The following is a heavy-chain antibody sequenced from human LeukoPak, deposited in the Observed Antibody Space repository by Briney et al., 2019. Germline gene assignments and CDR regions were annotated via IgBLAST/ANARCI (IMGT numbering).Heavy chain of an antibody. J-gene: IGHJ6*03. Sequence: ASVRVSCKASGYTFTSYYMHWVRQAPGQGLEWVGIINPSGDPTTYAQKFQGRVTMTSDMSTSTVYMELSSLRSEDTAVYYCARSSGYYSSLFYMHVWGKGTTVTVSS. CDR2: INPSGDPT. CDR3: ARSSGYYSSLFYMHV. D-gene: IGHD3-22*01. CDR1: GYTFTSYY. V-gene: IGHV1-46*01.